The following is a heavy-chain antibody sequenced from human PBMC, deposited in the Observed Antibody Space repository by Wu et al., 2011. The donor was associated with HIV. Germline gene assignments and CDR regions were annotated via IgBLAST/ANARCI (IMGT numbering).Heavy chain of an antibody. Sequence: QVQLVQSGAEVKKPGASVKVSCKSSGYTFTGYYMHWVRQAPGQGPEWMGWVNPNSGGTDYAQKFQGRVTMTWDTSISTAYMEVTRLKSDDTAVYYCARRAVAGWPPFDFWGQGTLVTVSS. CDR2: VNPNSGGT. V-gene: IGHV1-2*02. D-gene: IGHD6-19*01. CDR1: GYTFTGYY. J-gene: IGHJ4*02. CDR3: ARRAVAGWPPFDF.